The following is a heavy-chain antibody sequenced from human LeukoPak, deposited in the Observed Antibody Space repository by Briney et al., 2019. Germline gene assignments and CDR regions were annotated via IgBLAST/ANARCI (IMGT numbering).Heavy chain of an antibody. J-gene: IGHJ4*02. Sequence: SETLSLTCTVSGGSISSYYWSRIRQPPGKGLEWIGYIYYSGSTNYNPSLKSRVTISVDTSKNQFSLKLSSVTAADTAVYYCARLIYSSSWVFDYWGQGTLVTVSS. CDR1: GGSISSYY. V-gene: IGHV4-59*08. CDR2: IYYSGST. D-gene: IGHD6-13*01. CDR3: ARLIYSSSWVFDY.